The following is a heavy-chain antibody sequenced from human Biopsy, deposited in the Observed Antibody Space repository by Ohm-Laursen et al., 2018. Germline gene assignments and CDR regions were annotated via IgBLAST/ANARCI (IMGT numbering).Heavy chain of an antibody. CDR2: IIPIFGTT. V-gene: IGHV1-69*13. J-gene: IGHJ6*02. D-gene: IGHD7-27*01. Sequence: SVKVSCKASGDSFDTFGISWVRQAPGQGLEWMGGIIPIFGTTHYAQKFQGRLTMTADESTATAYMDLTSLTSEDTATYFCARDHGDRNSVTPVNYYVYGMDVWGQGTTLTVSS. CDR3: ARDHGDRNSVTPVNYYVYGMDV. CDR1: GDSFDTFG.